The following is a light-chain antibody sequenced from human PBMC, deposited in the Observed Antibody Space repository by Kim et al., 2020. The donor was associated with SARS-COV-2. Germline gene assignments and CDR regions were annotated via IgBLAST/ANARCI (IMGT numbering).Light chain of an antibody. V-gene: IGLV2-14*03. CDR3: SSYTSSSTLVYV. Sequence: ITIPCTGTSSDVGGYNYVSWYQQYPGKAPKLMIYDVTNRPSGVSNRFSGSKSGNTASLTISGLQAEDEAEYYCSSYTSSSTLVYVFGTGTKVTVL. J-gene: IGLJ1*01. CDR1: SSDVGGYNY. CDR2: DVT.